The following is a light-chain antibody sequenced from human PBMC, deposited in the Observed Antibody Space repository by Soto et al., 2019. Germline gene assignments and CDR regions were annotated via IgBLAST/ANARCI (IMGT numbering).Light chain of an antibody. CDR2: DVS. CDR1: SSDVGGYNY. CDR3: CSYAGSYTYVV. V-gene: IGLV2-11*01. J-gene: IGLJ2*01. Sequence: QSALTQPRSVSGSPGQSVTISCTGTSSDVGGYNYVSWYQQHPGKAPKLMIYDVSKRPSGVPDRFSGSKSGNTASLTISGLQAEDEDDYSCCSYAGSYTYVVFGGGTKVTVL.